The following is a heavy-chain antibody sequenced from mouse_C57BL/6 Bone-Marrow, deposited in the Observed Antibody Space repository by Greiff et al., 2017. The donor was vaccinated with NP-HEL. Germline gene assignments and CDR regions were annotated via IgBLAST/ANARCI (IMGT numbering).Heavy chain of an antibody. CDR1: GYAFSSSW. Sequence: QVQLQQSGPELVKPGASVKISCKASGYAFSSSWMNWVKQRPGKGLGWIGRISPGDGDTNYNGKFKGKATLTADKSSSTAYMQRSSLTSEDSAVYFCARWGIYYAMDYWGQGTSVTVSS. CDR2: ISPGDGDT. CDR3: ARWGIYYAMDY. J-gene: IGHJ4*01. V-gene: IGHV1-82*01.